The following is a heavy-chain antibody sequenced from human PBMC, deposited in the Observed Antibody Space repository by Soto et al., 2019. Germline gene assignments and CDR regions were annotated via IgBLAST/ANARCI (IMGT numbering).Heavy chain of an antibody. Sequence: GGSLRLSCAASGFTFSNAWMSWVRQAPGKGLEWVGRIKSKTDGGTTDYAAPVKGRFTISRDDSKNTLYLQMNSLKTEDTAVYYCTTLGSRYCTNGVCYTHAFDIWGQGTMVTFSS. J-gene: IGHJ3*02. CDR1: GFTFSNAW. D-gene: IGHD2-8*01. CDR2: IKSKTDGGTT. CDR3: TTLGSRYCTNGVCYTHAFDI. V-gene: IGHV3-15*01.